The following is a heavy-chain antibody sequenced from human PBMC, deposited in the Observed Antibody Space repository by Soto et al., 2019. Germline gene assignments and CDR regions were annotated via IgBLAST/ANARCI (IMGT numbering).Heavy chain of an antibody. Sequence: QVQLVESGGGLVQPGGSLRLSCTASGFTFSDNYMSWIRQAPGKGLEWVSYISSGSSTIYYADSVKGRFTISRDNAKNSLSLQMNSLRAEDTAVYFCAKDLGSSWTLDSWGQGTLVTVSS. CDR2: ISSGSSTI. CDR3: AKDLGSSWTLDS. V-gene: IGHV3-11*01. D-gene: IGHD6-13*01. J-gene: IGHJ4*02. CDR1: GFTFSDNY.